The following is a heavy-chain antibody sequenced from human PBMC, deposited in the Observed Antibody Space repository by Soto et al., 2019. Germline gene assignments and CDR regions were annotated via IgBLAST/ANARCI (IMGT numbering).Heavy chain of an antibody. Sequence: GGSLRLSCAASGFTFSSYSMNWVRQAPGKGLEWVSYISGSSSMIYYADSVKGRFTISRDNAKNSLYLQMNSLRSEDTAVYYCARGGGEQQPLFYMAVGGKGTTVTVSS. D-gene: IGHD6-13*01. J-gene: IGHJ6*03. CDR3: ARGGGEQQPLFYMAV. V-gene: IGHV3-48*01. CDR1: GFTFSSYS. CDR2: ISGSSSMI.